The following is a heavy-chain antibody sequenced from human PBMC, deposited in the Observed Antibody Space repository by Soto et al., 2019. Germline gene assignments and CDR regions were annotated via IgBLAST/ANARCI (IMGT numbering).Heavy chain of an antibody. V-gene: IGHV1-18*01. CDR1: GYTFTSYG. J-gene: IGHJ4*02. Sequence: ASVKVSCKASGYTFTSYGISWVRQAPGQGLEWMGWISAYNGNTNYAQKLQGRVTMTTDTSTSTAYMELRSLRSDDTAVYYCARVPDILTGYYPALRDWGQGTLVTVSS. D-gene: IGHD3-9*01. CDR3: ARVPDILTGYYPALRD. CDR2: ISAYNGNT.